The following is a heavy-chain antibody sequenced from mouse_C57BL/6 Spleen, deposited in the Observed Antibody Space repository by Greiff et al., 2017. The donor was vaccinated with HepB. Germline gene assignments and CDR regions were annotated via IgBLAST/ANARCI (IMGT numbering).Heavy chain of an antibody. CDR3: ARSDYRYAMDY. CDR1: GYTFTSYW. J-gene: IGHJ4*01. Sequence: VQLQQSGAELVRPGTSVKLSCKASGYTFTSYWMHWVKQRPGQGLEWIGVIDPSDSYTNYNQKFKGKATLTVDTSSSTAYMQLSSLTSEDSAVYYCARSDYRYAMDYWGQGTSVTVSS. D-gene: IGHD5-5*01. V-gene: IGHV1-59*01. CDR2: IDPSDSYT.